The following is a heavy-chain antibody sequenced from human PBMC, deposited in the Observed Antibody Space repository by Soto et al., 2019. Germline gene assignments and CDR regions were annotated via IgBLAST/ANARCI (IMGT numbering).Heavy chain of an antibody. J-gene: IGHJ4*02. CDR1: VESVSSNTAA. V-gene: IGHV6-1*01. CDR3: ARGLAGSGFDL. Sequence: QTYSRTCAITVESVSSNTAAWNWIRTSPSRGLEWLGRTYYRSNWRHDYAVSVKSRITVNPDTSKNHFSLQLNSVTPDDTAVYYCARGLAGSGFDLWGQGTPVTVSS. D-gene: IGHD6-19*01. CDR2: TYYRSNWRH.